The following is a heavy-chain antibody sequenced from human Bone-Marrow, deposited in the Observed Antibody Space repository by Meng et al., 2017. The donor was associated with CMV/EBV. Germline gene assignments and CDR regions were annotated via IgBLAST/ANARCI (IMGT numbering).Heavy chain of an antibody. D-gene: IGHD6-19*01. CDR1: GFTFSDYY. Sequence: QVHLVLSGAEMKKPGASVKVSCTTSGFTFSDYYIHWVRQAPGQGLEWMGWVNSNNDATNYARKFQGRVSMTRDTSISTAHMELSRLMSDDTAVYYCVRSSGWSLFDYWGQGTLVTVSS. CDR3: VRSSGWSLFDY. V-gene: IGHV1-2*02. J-gene: IGHJ4*02. CDR2: VNSNNDAT.